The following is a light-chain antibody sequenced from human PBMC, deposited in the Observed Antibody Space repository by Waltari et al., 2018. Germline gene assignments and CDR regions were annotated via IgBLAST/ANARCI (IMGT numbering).Light chain of an antibody. V-gene: IGLV4-69*01. CDR1: SGHTSYA. CDR3: QTWGTGIQV. Sequence: QLLVTQSPSASASLGASVKLTCTLSSGHTSYALAWHQHQSEKGPRFLMSVNSDGEHTKGDGISERFSGSSSDLDRYLIISRLQSDDEADYFCQTWGTGIQVFGSGTKLTVL. J-gene: IGLJ3*02. CDR2: VNSDGEH.